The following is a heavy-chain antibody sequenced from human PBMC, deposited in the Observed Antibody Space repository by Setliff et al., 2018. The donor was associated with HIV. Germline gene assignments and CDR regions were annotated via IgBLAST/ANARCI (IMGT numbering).Heavy chain of an antibody. CDR1: GFTFSSYE. CDR2: ISSSGSTI. J-gene: IGHJ6*03. D-gene: IGHD3-10*01. V-gene: IGHV3-48*03. CDR3: ARLWDIFAYYNYYYLDV. Sequence: GGSLRLSCAASGFTFSSYEMNWVRQAPGKGLEWVSYISSSGSTIYYADSVKGRFTISRDNAKNSLYLQMNSLRAEDTAVYYCARLWDIFAYYNYYYLDVWGKGTTVTVSS.